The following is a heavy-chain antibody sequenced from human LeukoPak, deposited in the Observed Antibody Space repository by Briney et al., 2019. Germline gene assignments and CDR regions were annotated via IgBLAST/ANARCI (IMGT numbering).Heavy chain of an antibody. V-gene: IGHV4-34*01. Sequence: KTSETLSLTCAVYGGSFSGYYWSWIRQPPGKGLEWIGEINHSGSTNYNPSLKSRVTISVDKSKNQFSLKLSSVTAADTAVYYCARDPGVAPWGDVWGKGTTVTVSS. D-gene: IGHD2-15*01. CDR3: ARDPGVAPWGDV. CDR2: INHSGST. J-gene: IGHJ6*04. CDR1: GGSFSGYY.